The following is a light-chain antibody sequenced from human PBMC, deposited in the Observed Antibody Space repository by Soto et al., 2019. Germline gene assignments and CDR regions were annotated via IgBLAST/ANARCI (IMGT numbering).Light chain of an antibody. CDR2: DAS. V-gene: IGKV3-11*01. Sequence: EIVLTQSPSTLSLSPGERATLSCRASQSVSSYLAWYQQKPGQAPRLLLYDASNRATGIPARLSGSGSGTDFTLTSSSLEPEDFAGDNCQQGSNWPPITFGQGTRLESK. CDR3: QQGSNWPPIT. CDR1: QSVSSY. J-gene: IGKJ5*01.